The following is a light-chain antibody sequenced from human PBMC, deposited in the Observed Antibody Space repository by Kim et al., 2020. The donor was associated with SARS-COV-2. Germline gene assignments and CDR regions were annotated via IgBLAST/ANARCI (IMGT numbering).Light chain of an antibody. CDR1: ISDLGIYNS. CDR3: SSYTSNSILV. Sequence: QSALTQPASVSGSPGQSITISCTGSISDLGIYNSVSWYQQHPGKAPKLLLYGVSDRPSGVSNRFSGSKSGNTASLTISGLQAENEADYHCSSYTSNSILVFGGGTQLIV. J-gene: IGLJ3*02. V-gene: IGLV2-14*01. CDR2: GVS.